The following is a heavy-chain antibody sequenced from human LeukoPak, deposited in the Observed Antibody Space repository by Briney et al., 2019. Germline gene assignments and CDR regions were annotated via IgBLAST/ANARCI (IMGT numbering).Heavy chain of an antibody. CDR1: GFSLSTSGEG. Sequence: ESGPTLVKPTQTLTLTCTFSGFSLSTSGEGVGWIHQPPGKALEWLALIYWADEKRYSPSLKTRLTVTKDTSKNQVVLTLTNVDPVDTATYFCAHSKGGSYFNWFDPWGPGTQVTVSS. D-gene: IGHD1-26*01. CDR3: AHSKGGSYFNWFDP. CDR2: IYWADEK. J-gene: IGHJ5*02. V-gene: IGHV2-5*02.